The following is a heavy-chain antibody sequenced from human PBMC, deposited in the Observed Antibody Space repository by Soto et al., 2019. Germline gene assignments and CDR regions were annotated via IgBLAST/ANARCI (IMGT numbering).Heavy chain of an antibody. Sequence: PSETLSLTCSVSGGSISSYYWSWIRQPPGQGLEWIGYIHYSGRTSYNPSLKSRVTISVDTSKNQFSLKLSSVTAADTAVYYCARDGSKKGPYYMDVWGKGTTVTVSS. CDR1: GGSISSYY. V-gene: IGHV4-59*01. J-gene: IGHJ6*03. CDR3: ARDGSKKGPYYMDV. CDR2: IHYSGRT.